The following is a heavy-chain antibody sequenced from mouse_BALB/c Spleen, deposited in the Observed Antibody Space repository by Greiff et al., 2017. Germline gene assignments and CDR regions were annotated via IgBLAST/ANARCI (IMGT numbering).Heavy chain of an antibody. CDR2: IYPYNGGT. CDR1: GYTFTDYN. J-gene: IGHJ4*01. CDR3: ARLYDGYYYAMDY. V-gene: IGHV1S29*02. D-gene: IGHD2-3*01. Sequence: VQLKQSGPELVKPGASVKISCKASGYTFTDYNMHWVKQSHGKSLEWIGYIYPYNGGTGYNQKFKSKATLTVDNSSSTAYMELRSLTSEDSAVYYCARLYDGYYYAMDYWGQGTSVTVSS.